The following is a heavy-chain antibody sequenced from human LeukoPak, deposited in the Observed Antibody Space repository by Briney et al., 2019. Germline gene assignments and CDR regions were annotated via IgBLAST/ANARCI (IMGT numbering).Heavy chain of an antibody. Sequence: PGGSLSLSCAVSGFTFNICWMSWVRQAPGKGVEGVANIKPDGGDKYYVGSVKGRCTICRDNDKNSMCLQMNSLRAEDTAVYYCATERGWELPSSFDSWGQGTLVTVSS. CDR2: IKPDGGDK. CDR1: GFTFNICW. CDR3: ATERGWELPSSFDS. J-gene: IGHJ4*02. V-gene: IGHV3-7*01. D-gene: IGHD1-26*01.